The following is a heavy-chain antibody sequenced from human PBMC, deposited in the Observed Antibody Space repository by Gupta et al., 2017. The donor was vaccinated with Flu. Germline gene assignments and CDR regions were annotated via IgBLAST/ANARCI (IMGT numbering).Heavy chain of an antibody. CDR1: GDSVSSITYY. CDR2: ISYSGST. Sequence: QLQLQESVPGLVKPSETLSLTCTVSGDSVSSITYYWGWIRQPPGKGLEGIGTISYSGSTYYNPSLKNRVTISLDTSKNQFSLKLSSVTAADTAVYYCARLGTAGYTGRMDYWGQGTLVTVSS. CDR3: ARLGTAGYTGRMDY. D-gene: IGHD2-21*02. V-gene: IGHV4-39*01. J-gene: IGHJ4*02.